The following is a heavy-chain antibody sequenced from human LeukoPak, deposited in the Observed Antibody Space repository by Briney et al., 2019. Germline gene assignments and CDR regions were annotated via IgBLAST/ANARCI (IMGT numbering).Heavy chain of an antibody. CDR3: ARVGAGYFDY. CDR2: INHSGSI. J-gene: IGHJ4*02. CDR1: GGSFSGYY. V-gene: IGHV4-34*01. D-gene: IGHD1-26*01. Sequence: PSETLSLTCAVYGGSFSGYYWSWLRQPPGKGLEWIGEINHSGSINYNPSLKSRVTISVDTSKNQFSLKLSSVTAADTAVYYCARVGAGYFDYWGQGTLVTVSS.